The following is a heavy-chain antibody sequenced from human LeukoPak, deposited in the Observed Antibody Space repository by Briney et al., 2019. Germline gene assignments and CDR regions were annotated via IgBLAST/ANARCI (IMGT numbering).Heavy chain of an antibody. J-gene: IGHJ5*02. V-gene: IGHV3-30-3*01. CDR2: ISYDGSNK. CDR1: GFTFSSYA. Sequence: PGRSLRLSCAASGFTFSSYAMHWVRQAPGKGLEWVAVISYDGSNKYYADSVKGRFTISRDNSKNTLYLQMNSLRAEDTAVYYCAKDGYCSSTSCYKNWFDPWGQGTLVTVSS. CDR3: AKDGYCSSTSCYKNWFDP. D-gene: IGHD2-2*02.